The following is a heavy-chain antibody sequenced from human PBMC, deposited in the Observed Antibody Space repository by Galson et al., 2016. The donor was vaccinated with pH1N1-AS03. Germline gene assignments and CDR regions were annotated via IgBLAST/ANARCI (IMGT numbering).Heavy chain of an antibody. CDR2: VNLGNSNT. CDR3: ASSGDKWARRH. Sequence: SVKVSCKASGDTFNDYALHWVRQAPGQSLEWMGWVNLGNSNTKYSQRFQDRVSITMDTSANTAYMELRDLTSEDTAVYYCASSGDKWARRHWGQGTLVTVSS. CDR1: GDTFNDYA. V-gene: IGHV1-3*01. D-gene: IGHD1-26*01. J-gene: IGHJ4*02.